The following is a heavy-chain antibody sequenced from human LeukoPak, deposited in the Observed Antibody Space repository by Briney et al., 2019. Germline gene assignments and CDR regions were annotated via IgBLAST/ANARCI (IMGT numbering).Heavy chain of an antibody. CDR2: INPSGGST. CDR1: GYTFTSYY. V-gene: IGHV1-46*01. Sequence: ASVKVSCKASGYTFTSYYMHWVRQAPGQGLEWMGIINPSGGSTSYAQKFQGRVTMTRDTSTSTVYMELSSLRSEDTAVYYCARDQGDADYDSSGYYLNAFDIWGQGTMVTVSS. D-gene: IGHD3-22*01. J-gene: IGHJ3*02. CDR3: ARDQGDADYDSSGYYLNAFDI.